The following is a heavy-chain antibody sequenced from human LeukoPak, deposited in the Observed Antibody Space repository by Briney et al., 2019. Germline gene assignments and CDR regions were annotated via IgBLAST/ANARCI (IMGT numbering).Heavy chain of an antibody. CDR3: ARDQRSESYYPWGWFDP. D-gene: IGHD1-26*01. V-gene: IGHV3-66*02. Sequence: PGRSLRLSCAASGFTFSSHEMNWVRQAPGKGLEWVSVIYSDGSTYYTDSVKGRFTISRDNPKNTLYLQMNSLRPEDTAVYYCARDQRSESYYPWGWFDPWGQGTLVTVSS. CDR2: IYSDGST. CDR1: GFTFSSHE. J-gene: IGHJ5*02.